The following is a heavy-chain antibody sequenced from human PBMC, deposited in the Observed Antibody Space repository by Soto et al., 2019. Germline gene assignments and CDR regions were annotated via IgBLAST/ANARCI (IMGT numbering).Heavy chain of an antibody. J-gene: IGHJ3*02. V-gene: IGHV3-53*04. Sequence: GGSLRLSCAASGFTVSSNYMSWVRQAPGKGLEWVSVIYSGGSTYYADSVKGRFTNSRHNSKNTLYLQMNSLRAEDTAVYYCARELIEYPAFDIWGQGTMVTVSS. CDR3: ARELIEYPAFDI. D-gene: IGHD2-2*01. CDR1: GFTVSSNY. CDR2: IYSGGST.